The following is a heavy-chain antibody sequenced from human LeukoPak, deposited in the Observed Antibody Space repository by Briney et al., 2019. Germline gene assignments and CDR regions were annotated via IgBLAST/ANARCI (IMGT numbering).Heavy chain of an antibody. J-gene: IGHJ4*02. CDR1: GFTFSDYY. V-gene: IGHV3-11*04. Sequence: GGSLRLSCAASGFTFSDYYMSWIRQAPGKGLEWISYISNSGSTIYYADSVKGRFTISRDNAKNSLYLQMNSLRAEDTAVYYCARDRRYYYGSGSYDYWGQGTLVTVSS. CDR3: ARDRRYYYGSGSYDY. D-gene: IGHD3-10*01. CDR2: ISNSGSTI.